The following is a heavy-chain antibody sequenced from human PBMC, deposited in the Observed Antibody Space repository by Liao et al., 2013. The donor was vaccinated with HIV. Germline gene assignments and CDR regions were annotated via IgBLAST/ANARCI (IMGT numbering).Heavy chain of an antibody. Sequence: QVQLQESGPGLVKPSQTLSLTCTVSGDSISSYSYYWSWIRQPPGKGLEWFGYIYYNGSTYYNPSLKSRVTISVDTSKNHFSLKLRSVTAADTAVYYCARGVGSGTLFYYYMDVWGKGTTVIVSS. CDR2: IYYNGST. CDR1: GDSISSYSYY. V-gene: IGHV4-30-4*08. CDR3: ARGVGSGTLFYYYMDV. D-gene: IGHD3-10*01. J-gene: IGHJ6*03.